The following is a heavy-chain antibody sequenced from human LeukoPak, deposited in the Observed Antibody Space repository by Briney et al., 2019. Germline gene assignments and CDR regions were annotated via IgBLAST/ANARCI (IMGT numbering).Heavy chain of an antibody. J-gene: IGHJ4*02. CDR2: INPNSGGT. CDR1: GYTFTGYY. Sequence: ASVKVSCKASGYTFTGYYMHWVRQAPGQGLEWKGRINPNSGGTNYAQKFQGRVTMTRDTSISTAYMELSRLRSDDTAVYYCARYIAAAGTAVDYWGQGTLVTVSS. V-gene: IGHV1-2*06. CDR3: ARYIAAAGTAVDY. D-gene: IGHD6-13*01.